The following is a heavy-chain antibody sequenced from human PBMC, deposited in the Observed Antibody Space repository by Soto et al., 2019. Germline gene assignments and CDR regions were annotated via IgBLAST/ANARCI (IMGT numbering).Heavy chain of an antibody. CDR1: GFNPTTTP. J-gene: IGHJ4*02. D-gene: IGHD3-9*01. CDR3: ASSFRYFDH. CDR2: ISGTASRT. V-gene: IGHV3-23*01. Sequence: EVQLLESGGGLVLPGGSLRLSCTGSGFNPTTTPLSWVRQPPGKGLEWVTTISGTASRTYYVDSVKGRFFISRDNSKNTVTLQMNNLTVDDTAVSYCASSFRYFDHWGQGTRVSVSS.